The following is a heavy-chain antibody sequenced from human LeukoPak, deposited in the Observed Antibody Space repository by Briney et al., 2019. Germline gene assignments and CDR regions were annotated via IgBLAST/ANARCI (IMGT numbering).Heavy chain of an antibody. CDR3: ARMQLARHYYYGMDV. Sequence: ASVKVSCKVSGYTLTELSMHWVRQAPGKGLEWMGGFDPEDGETIYAQKFQGRVTMTEDTSTSTAYMELRSLRSDDTAVYYCARMQLARHYYYGMDVWGQGTTVTVSS. J-gene: IGHJ6*02. V-gene: IGHV1-24*01. CDR1: GYTLTELS. CDR2: FDPEDGET. D-gene: IGHD6-6*01.